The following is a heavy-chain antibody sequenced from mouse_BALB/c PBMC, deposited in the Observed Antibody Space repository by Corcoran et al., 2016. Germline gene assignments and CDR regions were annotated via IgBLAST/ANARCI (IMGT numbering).Heavy chain of an antibody. CDR1: GYTFTSYV. Sequence: EVQLQQTGPELVKPGASVKMSCKASGYTFTSYVMHGVKQKPGQGLEWIGYINPYNDGTKYNEKFKGKSTLTSDKSSSTAYMELSSLTSEDSAVYYCARYGDGYVYYYARDYWGRGASVIVSS. CDR2: INPYNDGT. V-gene: IGHV1S136*01. D-gene: IGHD2-3*01. CDR3: ARYGDGYVYYYARDY. J-gene: IGHJ4*01.